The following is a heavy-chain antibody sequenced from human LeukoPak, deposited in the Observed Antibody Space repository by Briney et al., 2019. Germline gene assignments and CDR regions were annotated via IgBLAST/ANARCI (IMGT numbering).Heavy chain of an antibody. V-gene: IGHV3-7*03. Sequence: GGSLRLSCTASGFTFSNYWMSWVRQAPGKGLEWVANIKEDGSERYYLDSVKGRFTVSRDNAENSLYLQMNSLRAEDAAVYYCAREEYSGSESYSLFDYWGQGALVTVSS. CDR3: AREEYSGSESYSLFDY. CDR2: IKEDGSER. CDR1: GFTFSNYW. J-gene: IGHJ4*02. D-gene: IGHD3-10*01.